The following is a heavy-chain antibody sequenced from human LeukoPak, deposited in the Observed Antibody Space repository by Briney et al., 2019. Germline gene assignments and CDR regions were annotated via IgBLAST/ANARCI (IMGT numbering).Heavy chain of an antibody. CDR2: VNNNGSST. D-gene: IGHD1-7*01. CDR3: ARRGRRGNYQRE. CDR1: GFAFSTYW. Sequence: PGGSLRLSCAASGFAFSTYWMHWVRQAPGKGLQWVSFVNNNGSSTSYADSVKGRFTISRDNAKNTLYLQMTSLRAEDTAVYYCARRGRRGNYQREWGQGTLVTVSS. V-gene: IGHV3-74*01. J-gene: IGHJ4*02.